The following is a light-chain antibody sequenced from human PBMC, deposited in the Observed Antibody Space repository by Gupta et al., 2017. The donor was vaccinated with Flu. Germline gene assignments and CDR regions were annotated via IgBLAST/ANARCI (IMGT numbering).Light chain of an antibody. V-gene: IGLV3-21*02. CDR2: DDS. CDR1: NIGSKS. CDR3: QGWDSSRDHPPVV. J-gene: IGLJ2*01. Sequence: SYVLTQPPSVSVAPGQTARITCGGNNIGSKSVHWYQQKPGQAPVLVVYDDSDRPAGIPERCSGSNSGNTATLTISRGEDGDEADYDCQGWDSSRDHPPVVFGGGTKLTVL.